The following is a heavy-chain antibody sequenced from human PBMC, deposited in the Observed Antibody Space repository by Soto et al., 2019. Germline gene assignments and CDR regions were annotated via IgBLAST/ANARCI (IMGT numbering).Heavy chain of an antibody. Sequence: GGSLRLSCAASGFTFSSYGMHWVRQAPGKGLEWVAVISYDGSNKYYADSVKGRFTISRDNSKNTLYLQMNSLRAEDTAVYYCAKDSHSSSWFFDYWGQGTLVTVSS. CDR2: ISYDGSNK. CDR3: AKDSHSSSWFFDY. CDR1: GFTFSSYG. V-gene: IGHV3-30*18. D-gene: IGHD6-13*01. J-gene: IGHJ4*02.